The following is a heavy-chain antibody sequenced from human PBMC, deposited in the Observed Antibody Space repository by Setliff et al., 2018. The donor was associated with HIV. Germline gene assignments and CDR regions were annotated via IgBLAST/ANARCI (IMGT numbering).Heavy chain of an antibody. CDR1: GGSFSGYY. D-gene: IGHD1-1*01. Sequence: KTSETLSLTCAVDGGSFSGYYWSWIRQPPGKGLEWIGEINHSGSTNYNPSLKSRVTISVDTSKNQFSLKLSSVTAADTAVYFCARDSLRGYNYDAYDMWGQGTMVTVSS. CDR2: INHSGST. J-gene: IGHJ3*02. CDR3: ARDSLRGYNYDAYDM. V-gene: IGHV4-34*01.